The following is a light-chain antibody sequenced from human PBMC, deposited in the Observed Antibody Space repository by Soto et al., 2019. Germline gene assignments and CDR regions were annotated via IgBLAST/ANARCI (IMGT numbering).Light chain of an antibody. V-gene: IGKV3-15*01. Sequence: IVMTQSPGTLSVSPGERVTFSCRASQSVGSNLAWYRQKPGQTPRLLIYGASTRATGIPDRFSGSGSGTEFTLTISSLQSEDFADYYCQQYQNWPLITFGQGTRLE. CDR3: QQYQNWPLIT. J-gene: IGKJ5*01. CDR2: GAS. CDR1: QSVGSN.